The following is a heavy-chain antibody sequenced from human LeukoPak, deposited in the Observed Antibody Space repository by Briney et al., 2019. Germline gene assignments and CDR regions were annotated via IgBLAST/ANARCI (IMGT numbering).Heavy chain of an antibody. J-gene: IGHJ4*02. V-gene: IGHV3-53*01. CDR1: GFTVSSNY. D-gene: IGHD4-17*01. Sequence: PGGSLRLSCAAAGFTVSSNYMSWVRQAPGKGLEWVSVTYSGGSTYYADSVKGRFTISRDNSKNTLYLQMNSLRAEDTAVYYCARDGRPTVTDYWGQGTLVTVSS. CDR3: ARDGRPTVTDY. CDR2: TYSGGST.